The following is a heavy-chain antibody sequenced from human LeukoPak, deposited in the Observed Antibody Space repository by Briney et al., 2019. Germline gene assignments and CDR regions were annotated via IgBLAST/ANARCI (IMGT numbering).Heavy chain of an antibody. CDR1: GYTFTSYG. Sequence: ASVKVSCKASGYTFTSYGISWVRQAPGQGLEWMGWISAYNGNTNYAQKLRGRVTMTTDTSTSTAYMELRSLRSDDTAVYYCARDWASEGLWFGELLSKSYYYYGMDVWGKGTTVTVSS. CDR2: ISAYNGNT. CDR3: ARDWASEGLWFGELLSKSYYYYGMDV. D-gene: IGHD3-10*01. J-gene: IGHJ6*04. V-gene: IGHV1-18*04.